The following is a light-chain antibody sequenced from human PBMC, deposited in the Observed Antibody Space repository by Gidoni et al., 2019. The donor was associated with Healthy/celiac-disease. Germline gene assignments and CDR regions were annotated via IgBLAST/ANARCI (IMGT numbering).Light chain of an antibody. V-gene: IGKV1-9*01. CDR1: QGISSS. J-gene: IGKJ4*01. Sequence: IQLTHSPSSLSASVGDRVTITCRASQGISSSLAWYQQKPGKAPNLLIYAAFTLQSGVPSRFSGSGSGTDFTLTISSLQPEDVATYYCQQLNSYPLTFGGGTKVEIK. CDR3: QQLNSYPLT. CDR2: AAF.